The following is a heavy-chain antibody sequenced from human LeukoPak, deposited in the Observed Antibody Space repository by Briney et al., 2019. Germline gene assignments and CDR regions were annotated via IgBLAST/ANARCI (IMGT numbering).Heavy chain of an antibody. V-gene: IGHV3-74*01. Sequence: PGGPLRLSCAASGFTLSSHWMHWVRQATGKGLVWVSRINSDGRSTNYADSVKGRFTISRDNAKNTLFLQMNSLSAEDTAVYFCVRAHYTGNYLDYWGQGTLVTVSS. CDR2: INSDGRST. CDR3: VRAHYTGNYLDY. CDR1: GFTLSSHW. D-gene: IGHD1-26*01. J-gene: IGHJ4*02.